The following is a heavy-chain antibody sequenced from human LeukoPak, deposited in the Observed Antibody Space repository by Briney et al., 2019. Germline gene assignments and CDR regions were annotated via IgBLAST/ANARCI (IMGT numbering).Heavy chain of an antibody. CDR2: IDPNSGGT. CDR1: GYTFTAYY. D-gene: IGHD6-13*01. Sequence: ASVKVSCKASGYTFTAYYMHWVRQAPGQGLEWMGWIDPNSGGTNYARRFQGRVTMTRDTSITTAYMELSRLRFDDTAVYYCTREKPTVTTAGNMGRHWFDPWGQGTLVTVSS. CDR3: TREKPTVTTAGNMGRHWFDP. V-gene: IGHV1-2*02. J-gene: IGHJ5*02.